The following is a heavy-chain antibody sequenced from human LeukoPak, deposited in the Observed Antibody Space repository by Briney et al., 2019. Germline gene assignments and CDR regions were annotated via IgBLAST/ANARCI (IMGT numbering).Heavy chain of an antibody. J-gene: IGHJ4*02. CDR1: GFTFNTYS. Sequence: GGSLRLSCAASGFTFNTYSMNWVRQAPGKGLEWVSRINSDGSSTAYADSVKGRFTISRDNAKTMLYLQMNSLRADDTAMYYCARAIGLDFDFWGQGTLVTVSS. D-gene: IGHD2/OR15-2a*01. CDR2: INSDGSST. V-gene: IGHV3-74*01. CDR3: ARAIGLDFDF.